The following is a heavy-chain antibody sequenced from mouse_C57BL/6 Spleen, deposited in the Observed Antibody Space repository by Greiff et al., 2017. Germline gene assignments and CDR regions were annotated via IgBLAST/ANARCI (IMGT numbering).Heavy chain of an antibody. Sequence: EVKLVESGGGLLQSGRSLRLPCATLGFIFSDLYMEWFRQAPGKGLEWIAACRNKANDYTTEYSASVKGRFIVSRDTSQSILYFQMHALRAEDTAIYYCARACNWGRGYWYFDVWGTGTTVTVSS. V-gene: IGHV7-1*01. D-gene: IGHD4-1*01. CDR3: ARACNWGRGYWYFDV. J-gene: IGHJ1*03. CDR1: GFIFSDLY. CDR2: CRNKANDYTT.